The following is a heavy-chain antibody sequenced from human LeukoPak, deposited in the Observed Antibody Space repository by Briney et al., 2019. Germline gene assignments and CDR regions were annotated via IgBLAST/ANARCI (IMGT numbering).Heavy chain of an antibody. Sequence: RPGGSLRLSCAASGSTFDDYGISSVRHAPGKGLEWVSGINWNGGSTGYADSVKGRFTISRDNAKNSLYLQMNSLRAEDTALYHCARGAYDSSGYCLDYWGQGTLVTVSS. CDR2: INWNGGST. CDR3: ARGAYDSSGYCLDY. CDR1: GSTFDDYG. J-gene: IGHJ4*02. V-gene: IGHV3-20*01. D-gene: IGHD3-22*01.